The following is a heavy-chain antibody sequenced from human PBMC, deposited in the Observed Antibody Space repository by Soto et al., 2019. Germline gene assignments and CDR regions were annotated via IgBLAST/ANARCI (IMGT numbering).Heavy chain of an antibody. CDR2: IIPIFGTA. Sequence: ASVKVSCKASGGTFSSYAISWVRQAPGQGLEWMGGIIPIFGTANYTQKFQGRVTITADESTSTAYMELSSLRSEDTAVYYCARDRALVVVAATVGRQYYYYYYGMDVWGQGTTVTVSS. J-gene: IGHJ6*02. D-gene: IGHD2-15*01. V-gene: IGHV1-69*13. CDR3: ARDRALVVVAATVGRQYYYYYYGMDV. CDR1: GGTFSSYA.